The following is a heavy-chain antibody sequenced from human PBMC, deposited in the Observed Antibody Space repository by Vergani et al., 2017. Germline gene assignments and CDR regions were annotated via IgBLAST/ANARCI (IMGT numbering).Heavy chain of an antibody. D-gene: IGHD3-3*01. Sequence: QVQLQESGPGLVKPSQTLSLPCTVSGCSISSGSYYWSWIRQPAGKGLEWIGRIYTSGSTNYNPSLKSRVTMSVDTSKNQFSLKLSSVTAADTAVYYCARENYYDFWSGYHTYCCYYMDVWGKGTTVTVSS. J-gene: IGHJ6*03. CDR3: ARENYYDFWSGYHTYCCYYMDV. CDR2: IYTSGST. CDR1: GCSISSGSYY. V-gene: IGHV4-61*02.